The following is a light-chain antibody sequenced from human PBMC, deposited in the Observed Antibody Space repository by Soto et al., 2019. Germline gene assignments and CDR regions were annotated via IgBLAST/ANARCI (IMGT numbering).Light chain of an antibody. V-gene: IGKV3-20*01. Sequence: EIVLTQSPGTLSLSPGERATLSCRASQSVSSSYLAWYQQKPGQAPRLLIYGASSRATDIPDRFSGSGSGTDFTLTISRLEPEDFAVYYCQQFLTFGGGTKVEIK. CDR1: QSVSSSY. J-gene: IGKJ4*01. CDR2: GAS. CDR3: QQFLT.